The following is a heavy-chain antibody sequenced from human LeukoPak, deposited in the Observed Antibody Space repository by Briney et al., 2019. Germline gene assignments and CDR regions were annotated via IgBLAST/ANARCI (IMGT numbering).Heavy chain of an antibody. D-gene: IGHD6-13*01. J-gene: IGHJ6*03. Sequence: PSETLSLTCAVYGGSFSGYYWGWIRQPPGKGLEWIGSIYHSGSTYYNPSLKSRVTISVDTSKNQFSLKLSSVTAADTAVYYCAREVAAAGTNYYHYMDVWGKGTTVTVSS. CDR2: IYHSGST. V-gene: IGHV4-38-2*01. CDR3: AREVAAAGTNYYHYMDV. CDR1: GGSFSGYY.